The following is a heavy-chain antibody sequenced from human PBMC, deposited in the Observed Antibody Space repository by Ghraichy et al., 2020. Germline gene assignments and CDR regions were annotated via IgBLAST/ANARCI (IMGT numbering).Heavy chain of an antibody. Sequence: SETLSLTCTVSGGSISSSSYYWGWIRQPPGKGLEWIGSIYYSGSTYYNPSLKSRVTISVDTSKNQFSLKLSSVTAADTAVYYCAAMRQQLVDGLDYWGQGTLVTVSS. J-gene: IGHJ4*02. V-gene: IGHV4-39*01. CDR3: AAMRQQLVDGLDY. CDR2: IYYSGST. CDR1: GGSISSSSYY. D-gene: IGHD6-13*01.